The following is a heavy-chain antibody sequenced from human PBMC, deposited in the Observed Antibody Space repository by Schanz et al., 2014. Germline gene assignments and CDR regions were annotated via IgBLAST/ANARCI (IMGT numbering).Heavy chain of an antibody. CDR1: GGTFSTYP. CDR3: ARLGTGMAVAGSVIDSYYYYMDV. D-gene: IGHD6-19*01. V-gene: IGHV1-46*01. Sequence: VQLVQSGAEVKRPGASVRVSCKASGGTFSTYPINWLRQAPGQGLEWMGIVNPSVRGTHFAREFQGRVTVTSDTSTSTVYMELSGLRAEDTAVYYCARLGTGMAVAGSVIDSYYYYMDVWGEGTTVTVSS. CDR2: VNPSVRGT. J-gene: IGHJ6*03.